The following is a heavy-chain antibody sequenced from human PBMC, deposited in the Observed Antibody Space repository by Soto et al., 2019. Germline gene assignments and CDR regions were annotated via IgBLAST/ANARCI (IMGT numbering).Heavy chain of an antibody. CDR1: GGSISSYY. V-gene: IGHV4-59*01. D-gene: IGHD3-10*01. CDR3: ARGVWFGELFGTRGAFDI. CDR2: IYYSGST. Sequence: TSETLSLTCTVSGGSISSYYWSWIRQPPGKGLEWIGYIYYSGSTNYNPSLKSRVTISVDTSKNQFSLKLSSVTAADTAVYYCARGVWFGELFGTRGAFDIWGQGTMVTVSS. J-gene: IGHJ3*02.